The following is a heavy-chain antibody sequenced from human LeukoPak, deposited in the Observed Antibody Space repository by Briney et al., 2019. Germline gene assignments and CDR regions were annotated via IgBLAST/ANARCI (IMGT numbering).Heavy chain of an antibody. V-gene: IGHV4-39*01. Sequence: SETLSLTCTVSGGSISSSTNYWGWIRQPPGKGLEWIGSIYYSGSTYYNPSLKSRVTISVDTSKNQFSLKLSSVTAADTAVYYCARLPTVTFFDYWGQGTLVTVSS. J-gene: IGHJ4*02. D-gene: IGHD4-17*01. CDR3: ARLPTVTFFDY. CDR1: GGSISSSTNY. CDR2: IYYSGST.